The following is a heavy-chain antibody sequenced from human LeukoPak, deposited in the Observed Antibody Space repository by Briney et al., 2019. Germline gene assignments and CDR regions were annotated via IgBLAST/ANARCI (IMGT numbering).Heavy chain of an antibody. Sequence: ASVQVSCKASGYTFTSYYMHWVRQAPGQGIEWMGIIKPSGGSTSYAQRFQGRVTMTRDMSTSTVYIDLSSLRSEDTAVYYCARVLYSSSSYLFDPWGQGTLVTVSS. CDR3: ARVLYSSSSYLFDP. V-gene: IGHV1-46*01. J-gene: IGHJ5*02. CDR1: GYTFTSYY. D-gene: IGHD6-13*01. CDR2: IKPSGGST.